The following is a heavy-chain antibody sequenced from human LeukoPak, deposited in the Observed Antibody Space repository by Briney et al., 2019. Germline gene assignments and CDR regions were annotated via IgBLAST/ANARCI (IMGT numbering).Heavy chain of an antibody. CDR3: ARAGSGYSRGYFDY. J-gene: IGHJ4*02. CDR2: IYYSGST. Sequence: SETLSLTCTVSGGSISSYYWSWIRQPPGKGLEWIGYIYYSGSTNQNPSLKSRVTISVDTSKNQFSLKLSSVTAADTAVYYCARAGSGYSRGYFDYWGQGTLVTVSS. V-gene: IGHV4-59*01. D-gene: IGHD3-3*01. CDR1: GGSISSYY.